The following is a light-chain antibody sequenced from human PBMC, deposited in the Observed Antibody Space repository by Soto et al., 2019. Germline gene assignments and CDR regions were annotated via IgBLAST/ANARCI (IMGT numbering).Light chain of an antibody. J-gene: IGLJ2*01. CDR3: AAWDDSLNGPV. CDR2: TNF. CDR1: RSNIGSNT. V-gene: IGLV1-44*01. Sequence: QAVVTQPPSASGTPGQRVTISCSGSRSNIGSNTVNWYQQLPGAAPKLLIYTNFQRPSGVPDRFSGSKSGTSASLAISGLQSEDEADYYCAAWDDSLNGPVFGGGTKLTVL.